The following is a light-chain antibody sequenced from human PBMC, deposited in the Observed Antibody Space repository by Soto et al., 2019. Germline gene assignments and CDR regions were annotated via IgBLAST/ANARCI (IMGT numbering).Light chain of an antibody. J-gene: IGKJ1*01. Sequence: DIQMTQSPSTLSATAGDRVTITCRASQSISSWLAWYQQKPGKAPKLLIYDASSLESGVPSRFSGSGSGTEFTLTISSLQPDDFATYYCQQYNSYSRTFGQGTK. V-gene: IGKV1-5*01. CDR1: QSISSW. CDR3: QQYNSYSRT. CDR2: DAS.